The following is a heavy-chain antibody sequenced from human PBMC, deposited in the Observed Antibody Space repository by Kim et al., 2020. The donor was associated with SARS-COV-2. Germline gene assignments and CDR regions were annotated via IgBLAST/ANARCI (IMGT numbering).Heavy chain of an antibody. Sequence: LQGRVTMTTDTSTSTAYMELRSLRSDDTAVYYCARDRSIVATQIGWFDPWGQGTLVTVSS. J-gene: IGHJ5*02. CDR3: ARDRSIVATQIGWFDP. V-gene: IGHV1-18*01. D-gene: IGHD5-12*01.